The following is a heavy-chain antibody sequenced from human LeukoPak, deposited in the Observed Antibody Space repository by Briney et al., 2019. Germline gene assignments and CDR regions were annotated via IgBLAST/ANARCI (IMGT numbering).Heavy chain of an antibody. J-gene: IGHJ4*02. CDR2: IYTGDSDT. Sequence: GESLKISCKGSGYIFTYYWIGWVRQMPGKGLEWMGIIYTGDSDTRYSPSFQGQVTISADKSISTAYLQWSSLKASDSAMYYCARSSRGYCTTTGCFFDYWGQGTLVTVSS. V-gene: IGHV5-51*01. D-gene: IGHD2-2*01. CDR3: ARSSRGYCTTTGCFFDY. CDR1: GYIFTYYW.